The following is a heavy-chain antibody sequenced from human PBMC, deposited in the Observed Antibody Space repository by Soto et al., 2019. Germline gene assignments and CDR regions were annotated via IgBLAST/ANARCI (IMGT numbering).Heavy chain of an antibody. D-gene: IGHD2-15*01. CDR2: IYYSGST. V-gene: IGHV4-39*01. CDR1: GGSISSSSYY. Sequence: SETLSLTCTVSGGSISSSSYYWGWIRQPPGKGLEWIGSIYYSGSTYYNPSLKSRVTISVDTSKNQFSLKLSSVTATDTAVYYCAGTYCSGGSCYGYYYYYYGMDVWGQGTTVTVSS. J-gene: IGHJ6*02. CDR3: AGTYCSGGSCYGYYYYYYGMDV.